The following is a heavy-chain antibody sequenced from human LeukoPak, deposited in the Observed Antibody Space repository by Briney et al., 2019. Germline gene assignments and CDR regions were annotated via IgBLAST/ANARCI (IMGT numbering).Heavy chain of an antibody. D-gene: IGHD3-10*01. CDR3: ARDPLTYYYGSGSYYLYYFDY. Sequence: ASVKVSCKASGYTFISYGINWVRQAPGQGLEWMGWISAYNGNTNYAQKFQGRVTMTTDTSTSTAYMELRSLRSDDTAVYYCARDPLTYYYGSGSYYLYYFDYWGQGSLVTVSS. J-gene: IGHJ4*02. CDR2: ISAYNGNT. CDR1: GYTFISYG. V-gene: IGHV1-18*01.